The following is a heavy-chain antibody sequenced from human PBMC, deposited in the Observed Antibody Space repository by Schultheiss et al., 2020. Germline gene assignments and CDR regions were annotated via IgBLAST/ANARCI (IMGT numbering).Heavy chain of an antibody. CDR3: AKSNIIRDGFDF. D-gene: IGHD2/OR15-2a*01. V-gene: IGHV3-9*01. Sequence: GGSLRLSCAASGFTFSSYGMHWVRQAPGKGLEWVSSISWNSGVTGYADSVKGRFTISRDNAKNSLHLQMNSLRPDDTALYYCAKSNIIRDGFDFWGQGTMVTVSS. J-gene: IGHJ3*01. CDR2: ISWNSGVT. CDR1: GFTFSSYG.